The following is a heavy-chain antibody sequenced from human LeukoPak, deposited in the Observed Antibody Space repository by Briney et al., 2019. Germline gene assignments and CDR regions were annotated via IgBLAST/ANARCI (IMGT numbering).Heavy chain of an antibody. CDR3: ARAHGRATSSPWGAFDI. Sequence: ASVKVSCKASGYTFTSYGISWVRQAPGQGLEWMGWINPNSGGTNYAQKFQGRVTMTRDTSISTAYMELSRLRSDDTAVYYCARAHGRATSSPWGAFDIWGQGTMVTVSS. CDR1: GYTFTSYG. CDR2: INPNSGGT. J-gene: IGHJ3*02. V-gene: IGHV1-2*02. D-gene: IGHD5-12*01.